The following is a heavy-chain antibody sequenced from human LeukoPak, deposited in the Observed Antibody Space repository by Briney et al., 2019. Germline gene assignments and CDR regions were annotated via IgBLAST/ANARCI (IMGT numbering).Heavy chain of an antibody. CDR3: ARTFVYSKGAFDI. CDR2: MNPISGNT. CDR1: GYTFTRYG. V-gene: IGHV1-8*03. Sequence: ATVKVSCKASGYTFTRYGISWVRQAPGQGLEWMGWMNPISGNTGYAQKFQGRVTITRNTSISTAYMELSSLRSEDTAVYYCARTFVYSKGAFDIWGQGTMVTVSS. D-gene: IGHD1-26*01. J-gene: IGHJ3*02.